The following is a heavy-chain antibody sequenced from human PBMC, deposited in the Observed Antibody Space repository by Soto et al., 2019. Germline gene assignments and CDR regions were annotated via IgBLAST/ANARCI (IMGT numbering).Heavy chain of an antibody. CDR2: IKEDGSQK. V-gene: IGHV3-7*03. CDR1: EFSFSSYC. J-gene: IGHJ4*02. D-gene: IGHD5-18*01. Sequence: PGGSQSLSCAASEFSFSSYCMSWVRPAPGKGLEWVANIKEDGSQKYYVDSVKGRFTISRDNAKNSLDLQMNSLRAEDTAVYYCARVFRGYSYGPVDYWGQGTLVTVSS. CDR3: ARVFRGYSYGPVDY.